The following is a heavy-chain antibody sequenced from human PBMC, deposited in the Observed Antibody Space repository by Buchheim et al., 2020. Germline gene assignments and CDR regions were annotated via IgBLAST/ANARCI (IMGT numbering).Heavy chain of an antibody. V-gene: IGHV4-39*02. CDR2: IFYSGST. D-gene: IGHD2-2*02. CDR1: GDSISRSSNY. CDR3: VRDGPSIRWVDH. Sequence: QLQLQESGPGLVKPSETLSLTCTVSGDSISRSSNYWGWIRQPPGKGLEWIGSIFYSGSTFYNPALKSRVTISVDPSKNHFSLKLSSVTAADSSTYYCVRDGPSIRWVDHWGQGT. J-gene: IGHJ4*02.